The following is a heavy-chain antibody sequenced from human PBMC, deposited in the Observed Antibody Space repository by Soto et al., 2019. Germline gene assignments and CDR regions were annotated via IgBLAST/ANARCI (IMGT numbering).Heavy chain of an antibody. D-gene: IGHD3-10*01. CDR3: PRERRGLVRGGFDI. Sequence: EMQLVESGGGLVQPGGSLRLSCAASGFTFSTYTMNWVRQAPGKGLEWVSYISSSSSTIDYADSVKGRLTISRDNASNSLYLQMNSLRVEDTAVYYCPRERRGLVRGGFDIWGQGTMVTVSS. CDR2: ISSSSSTI. J-gene: IGHJ3*02. CDR1: GFTFSTYT. V-gene: IGHV3-48*01.